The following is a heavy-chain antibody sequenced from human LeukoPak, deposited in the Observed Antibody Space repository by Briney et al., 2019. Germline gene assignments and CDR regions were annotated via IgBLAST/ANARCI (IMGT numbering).Heavy chain of an antibody. V-gene: IGHV3-23*01. CDR1: GFSFSSYA. CDR3: AKDAVGYSYGWV. J-gene: IGHJ4*02. D-gene: IGHD5-18*01. Sequence: GGSLRLSCAASGFSFSSYAMSWVRQTPGKGLEWVSAISGSGGNTYYADSVKGRFTISRDNSRTTLYLQMNSLRAKDTAVYYCAKDAVGYSYGWVWGQGTLVTVSS. CDR2: ISGSGGNT.